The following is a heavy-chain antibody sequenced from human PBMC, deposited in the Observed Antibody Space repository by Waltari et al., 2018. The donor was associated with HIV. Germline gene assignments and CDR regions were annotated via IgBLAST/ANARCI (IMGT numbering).Heavy chain of an antibody. CDR1: ADTINNSY. Sequence: QVQLQELGPGLVKPSETLSLTCNVSADTINNSYLSWIRQYPAKGLEWIGYIYYTGTSNYNPSPSLKSRVTMSLDTSKTQFSLKLTSVSAADTAVYYCARTVGTSISGVITYNWFDSWGQGTLVTVSS. D-gene: IGHD3-3*01. V-gene: IGHV4-59*01. CDR3: ARTVGTSISGVITYNWFDS. CDR2: IYYTGTS. J-gene: IGHJ5*01.